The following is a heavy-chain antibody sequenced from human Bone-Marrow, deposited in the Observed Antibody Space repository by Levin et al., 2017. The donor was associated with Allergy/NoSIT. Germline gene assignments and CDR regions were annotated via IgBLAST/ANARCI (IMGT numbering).Heavy chain of an antibody. J-gene: IGHJ4*02. CDR2: MSDSGYIT. V-gene: IGHV3-23*01. CDR1: GFTFSNYA. CDR3: AKGVDRTTVTTLAS. D-gene: IGHD4-17*01. Sequence: TGESLKISCAASGFTFSNYAMSWARQTPGKGLEWVSGMSDSGYITYYADSVKGRFTISRDNSYNTVYLQMSSLRVDDTAVYYCAKGVDRTTVTTLASWGQGSLVTVSS.